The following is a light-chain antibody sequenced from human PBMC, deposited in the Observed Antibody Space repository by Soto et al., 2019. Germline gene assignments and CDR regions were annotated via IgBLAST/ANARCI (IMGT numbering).Light chain of an antibody. V-gene: IGLV2-18*01. CDR2: EVT. CDR1: SSGVGSYNR. Sequence: QCALTQPPSVYGAPGQSVTISCTGTSSGVGSYNRVSWYQQPPGTAPKLMIYEVTNRPSGVHDRFSGSKSGNTAYLTISGLQAEDEADYYCGLFASSSTYVFGTGTKVTVL. CDR3: GLFASSSTYV. J-gene: IGLJ1*01.